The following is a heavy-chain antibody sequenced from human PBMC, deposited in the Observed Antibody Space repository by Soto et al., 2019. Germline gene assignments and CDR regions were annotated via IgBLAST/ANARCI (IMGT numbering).Heavy chain of an antibody. CDR2: IGTAGDT. Sequence: EVQLVESGGGLVQPGGSLRLSCAASGFTFSSYDMHWVRQATGKGLEWVSAIGTAGDTYYPGSVKGRFTISRENAKNSLYLQMNRLRAEDTAVYYCARGRTYYYFWSGPDYWGQGSLVTVSS. CDR3: ARGRTYYYFWSGPDY. J-gene: IGHJ4*02. D-gene: IGHD3-3*01. V-gene: IGHV3-13*01. CDR1: GFTFSSYD.